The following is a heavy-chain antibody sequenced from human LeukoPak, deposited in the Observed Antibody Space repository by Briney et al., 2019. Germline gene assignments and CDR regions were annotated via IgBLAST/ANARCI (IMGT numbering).Heavy chain of an antibody. Sequence: GGSLRLSCAASGFTFSSYGMNWVRQAPGKGLEWVSYISSSSSLIYSADSVKGRFTISRDNAKNSLYLQINSLRDEDTAVYYCARTGGLGAFDIWGQGTMVTVSS. CDR2: ISSSSSLI. CDR1: GFTFSSYG. J-gene: IGHJ3*02. D-gene: IGHD1-26*01. V-gene: IGHV3-48*02. CDR3: ARTGGLGAFDI.